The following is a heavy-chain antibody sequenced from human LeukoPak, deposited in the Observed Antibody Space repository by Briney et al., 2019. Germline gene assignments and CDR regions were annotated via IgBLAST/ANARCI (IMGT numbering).Heavy chain of an antibody. D-gene: IGHD2-21*02. Sequence: QTGGSLRLSCAASEFTFSTYGMHWVRQAPGKGLEWVAVISYDGSYKFYADSVKGRFTISRDNSKSTLYLQMNSLRAEDAAVYYCASPRDGWGQGTLVTASS. V-gene: IGHV3-30*03. CDR3: ASPRDG. CDR1: EFTFSTYG. CDR2: ISYDGSYK. J-gene: IGHJ4*02.